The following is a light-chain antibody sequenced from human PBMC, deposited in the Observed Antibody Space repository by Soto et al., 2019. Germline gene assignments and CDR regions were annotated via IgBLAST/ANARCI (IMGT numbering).Light chain of an antibody. V-gene: IGLV2-14*01. CDR1: SHDIGGYKY. CDR3: SSYTSTNTWV. J-gene: IGLJ3*02. CDR2: EVS. Sequence: QSALTQPASVSGSPGQSITISCTGTSHDIGGYKYVSWYQQHPGKAPKLMIFEVSNRPSGVSNRFSGSKSGNTASLTISGLQAEDEADYYCSSYTSTNTWVFGGGTKLTVL.